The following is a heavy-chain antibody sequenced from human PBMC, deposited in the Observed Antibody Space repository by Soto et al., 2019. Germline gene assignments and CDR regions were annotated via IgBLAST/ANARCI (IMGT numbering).Heavy chain of an antibody. Sequence: PSETLSLTCTVSGGTISSGDYHWSWIRQPPGKGLEGIGNIHNSGNTNYNPSLNSRLTISVDTSMNQFSLKLSSVTAADTAVYYCARGAASCLHLGFCSSTSTPHKVNYYYGMDVWGQGTTVTVSS. CDR3: ARGAASCLHLGFCSSTSTPHKVNYYYGMDV. D-gene: IGHD2-2*01. CDR2: IHNSGNT. J-gene: IGHJ6*02. V-gene: IGHV4-61*08. CDR1: GGTISSGDYH.